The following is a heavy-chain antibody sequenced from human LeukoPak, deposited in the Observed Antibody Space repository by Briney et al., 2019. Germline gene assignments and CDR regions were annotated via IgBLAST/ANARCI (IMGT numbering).Heavy chain of an antibody. CDR3: TRGSDY. CDR1: GFTFSSYW. J-gene: IGHJ4*02. V-gene: IGHV3-49*04. Sequence: GSLRLSCAASGFTFSSYWMSWVRQAPGKGLEWVGFIRSKAYGGTTEYAASVKGRFTISRDDSKSIAYLQMNSLKTEDTAVYYCTRGSDYWGQGTLVTVSS. CDR2: IRSKAYGGTT.